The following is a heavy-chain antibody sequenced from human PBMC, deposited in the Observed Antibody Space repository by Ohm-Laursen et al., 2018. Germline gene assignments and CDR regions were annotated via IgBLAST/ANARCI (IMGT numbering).Heavy chain of an antibody. J-gene: IGHJ4*02. CDR3: ALSSGWYFPFDY. Sequence: LSLTCAASGFTFSTYAMSWVRQAPGKGLEWVSAISGSGGSTYYADSVKGRSTISTDNSKNTLYLQMNSLRAEDTAVYYCALSSGWYFPFDYWGQGTLVTVSS. CDR2: ISGSGGST. CDR1: GFTFSTYA. V-gene: IGHV3-23*01. D-gene: IGHD6-19*01.